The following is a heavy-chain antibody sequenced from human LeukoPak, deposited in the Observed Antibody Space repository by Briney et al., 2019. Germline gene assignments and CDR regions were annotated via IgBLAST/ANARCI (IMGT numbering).Heavy chain of an antibody. V-gene: IGHV3-7*01. D-gene: IGHD1-14*01. CDR1: GFTFSDYW. CDR2: IKQDGSEK. Sequence: GGSLRLSCAVSGFTFSDYWMSWVSQAPGKGLEWVANIKQDGSEKRYVDSVKGRFTISRDNAKNSLYLQMNSLRAEDTAVYYCARHTTLDPWGQGALVTVSS. J-gene: IGHJ5*02. CDR3: ARHTTLDP.